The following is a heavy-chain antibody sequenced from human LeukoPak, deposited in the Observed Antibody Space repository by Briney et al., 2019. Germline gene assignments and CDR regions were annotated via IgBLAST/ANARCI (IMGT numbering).Heavy chain of an antibody. D-gene: IGHD3-22*01. J-gene: IGHJ3*02. CDR1: GVSFSGYY. V-gene: IGHV4-34*01. CDR2: INHSGST. Sequence: SETLSLTCAVYGVSFSGYYWSWIRQPPGQGLEWIGEINHSGSTNYNPSLKSRVTISVDTSKNQFSLKLSSVTAADTAVYYCARDDSSGYHDDAFDIWGQGTMVTVSS. CDR3: ARDDSSGYHDDAFDI.